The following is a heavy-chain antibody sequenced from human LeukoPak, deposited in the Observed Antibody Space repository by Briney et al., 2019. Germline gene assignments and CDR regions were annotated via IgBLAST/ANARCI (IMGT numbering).Heavy chain of an antibody. D-gene: IGHD1-26*01. CDR2: IKQDGSEK. CDR1: GFTFGNYW. V-gene: IGHV3-7*01. J-gene: IGHJ3*02. Sequence: GGSLRLSCAASGFTFGNYWMSWVRQAPGKGLECEAKIKQDGSEKDYVDSVKGRFTISRDNAKNSLYIQMNRLRAGDTAVYYCARGPEWDRFFAFDIWGQGTVITVSS. CDR3: ARGPEWDRFFAFDI.